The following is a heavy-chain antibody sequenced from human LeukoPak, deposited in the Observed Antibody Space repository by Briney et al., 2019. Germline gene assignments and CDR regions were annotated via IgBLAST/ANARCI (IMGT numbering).Heavy chain of an antibody. CDR2: IHHSGAT. CDR1: GYSISSGYQ. V-gene: IGHV4-38-2*02. J-gene: IGHJ4*02. CDR3: ARDRELGY. Sequence: SETLSLTCTVTGYSISSGYQWAWIRQPPGEGLEWIASIHHSGATYYSPSLKSRVTISVDTSKNQFSLKLTSVTAADTAVYYCARDRELGYWGQGTLVTVSS. D-gene: IGHD3-10*01.